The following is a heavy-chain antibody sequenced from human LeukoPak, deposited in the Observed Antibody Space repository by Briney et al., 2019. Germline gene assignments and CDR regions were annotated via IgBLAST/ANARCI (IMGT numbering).Heavy chain of an antibody. CDR3: ARVTNGGYDSGNFDY. CDR1: GFTFSSYA. D-gene: IGHD2-8*01. V-gene: IGHV3-21*01. Sequence: GGSLRLSCAASGFTFSSYAMHWVRQAPGKWLEWVSFISTSSSYIYYADSVEGRFTISRDNAKNSLYLQMNSLRAEDTAVYYCARVTNGGYDSGNFDYWGQGTLVTVSS. CDR2: ISTSSSYI. J-gene: IGHJ4*02.